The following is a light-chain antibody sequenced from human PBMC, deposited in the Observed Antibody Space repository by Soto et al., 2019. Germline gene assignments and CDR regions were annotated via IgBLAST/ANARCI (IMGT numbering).Light chain of an antibody. V-gene: IGLV1-40*01. CDR2: GNT. Sequence: QSVLTQPPSVSGAPGQTVTISCPGSRSNIGAGYHVHWYMQLPGKAPKLLIFGNTNRPSGVPDRFSGSRSGSSASLAISGLQAEDEADYYCQTYDKSLGGWVFGGGTKLTVL. J-gene: IGLJ3*02. CDR3: QTYDKSLGGWV. CDR1: RSNIGAGYH.